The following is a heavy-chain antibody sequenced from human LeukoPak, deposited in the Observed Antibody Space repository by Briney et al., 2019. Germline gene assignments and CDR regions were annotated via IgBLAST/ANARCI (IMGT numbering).Heavy chain of an antibody. CDR2: IETGGTT. J-gene: IGHJ4*02. CDR1: GLTVSYNY. V-gene: IGHV3-53*01. CDR3: ASDHPHLPAAAGTTLDY. D-gene: IGHD6-13*01. Sequence: GGSLRLSCVVSGLTVSYNYMGWVRQPPGKGPELVSVIETGGTTHYADSVKGRFTLSKDNSKNTLYLQMNDLRVEDTAVYYCASDHPHLPAAAGTTLDYWGQGTLVTVSS.